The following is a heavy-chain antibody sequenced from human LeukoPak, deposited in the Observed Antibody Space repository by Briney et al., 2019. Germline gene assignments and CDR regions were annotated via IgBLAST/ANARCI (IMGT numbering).Heavy chain of an antibody. Sequence: PGGSLRLSCAASGFTFGSYGLNWVRQAPGKGLEWVSYISSSSSSVYYADPVKGRFTISRDNAKNSLSLQMNSLRAEDTAVYYCARGVGNYRYYFDSWGQGTLVTVSS. V-gene: IGHV3-48*04. J-gene: IGHJ4*02. D-gene: IGHD3-22*01. CDR3: ARGVGNYRYYFDS. CDR1: GFTFGSYG. CDR2: ISSSSSSV.